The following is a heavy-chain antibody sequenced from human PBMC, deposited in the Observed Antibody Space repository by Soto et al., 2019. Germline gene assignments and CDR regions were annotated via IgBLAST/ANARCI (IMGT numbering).Heavy chain of an antibody. CDR2: ISYSGST. V-gene: IGHV4-39*01. CDR1: GGSIYSSPYY. J-gene: IGHJ5*02. CDR3: WRRAPEGFDH. Sequence: PSETLSLTCTVSGGSIYSSPYYWGWIRQSPGRGLEWIASISYSGSTFYNPSLKSRVTIFVQTSKNEFSLKLSSVTAADTALYYCWRRAPEGFDHWVQGTLVTVSS.